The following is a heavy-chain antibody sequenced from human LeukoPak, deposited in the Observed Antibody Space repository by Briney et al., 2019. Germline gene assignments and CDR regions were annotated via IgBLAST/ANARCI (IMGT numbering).Heavy chain of an antibody. CDR1: GGTFSSYA. CDR3: ARAAYYYDSSGYYYYFDY. Sequence: SVKVSCKASGGTFSSYAISWVRQAPGQGLEWMGGIIPIFGTANYAQKFQGRVTITADESTSTAYMELSSLRSEDTAVYYCARAAYYYDSSGYYYYFDYWGQGTLVTVSS. CDR2: IIPIFGTA. D-gene: IGHD3-22*01. J-gene: IGHJ4*02. V-gene: IGHV1-69*13.